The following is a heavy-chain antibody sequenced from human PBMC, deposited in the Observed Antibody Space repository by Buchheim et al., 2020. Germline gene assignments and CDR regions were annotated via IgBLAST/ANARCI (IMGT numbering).Heavy chain of an antibody. D-gene: IGHD3/OR15-3a*01. V-gene: IGHV3-30*18. CDR3: AKDLSFDPMIFGVVTRVYYYYGMDV. J-gene: IGHJ6*02. CDR2: ISYDGSNK. Sequence: QVQLVESGGGVVQPGRSLRLSCAASGFTFSSYGMHWVRQAPGKGLEWVAVISYDGSNKYYADSVKGRFTISRDNSKNTLYLQMNSLRAEDTAVYYCAKDLSFDPMIFGVVTRVYYYYGMDVWGQGTT. CDR1: GFTFSSYG.